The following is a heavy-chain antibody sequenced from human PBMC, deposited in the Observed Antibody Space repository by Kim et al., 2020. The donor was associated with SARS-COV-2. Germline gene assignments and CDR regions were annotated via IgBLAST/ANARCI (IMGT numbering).Heavy chain of an antibody. CDR2: IYPGDSDT. CDR1: GYSFTSYW. J-gene: IGHJ3*02. D-gene: IGHD3-10*01. Sequence: GESLKISCKGSGYSFTSYWIGWVRQMPGKGLGGMGIIYPGDSDTRYSPSFQGQATISADKSISTAYLQWSSLKASDTAMYYCTWFGESFNAFDIWGQGTMVTVSS. V-gene: IGHV5-51*01. CDR3: TWFGESFNAFDI.